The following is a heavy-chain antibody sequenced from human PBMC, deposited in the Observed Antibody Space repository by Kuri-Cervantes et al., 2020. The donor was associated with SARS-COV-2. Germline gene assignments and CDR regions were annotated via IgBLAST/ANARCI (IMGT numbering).Heavy chain of an antibody. J-gene: IGHJ6*03. CDR2: INPSGGST. V-gene: IGHV1-46*03. CDR1: GYTFASYY. D-gene: IGHD2-2*01. CDR3: ARGVLVVPQNYYYYMDV. Sequence: ASVKVSCKASGYTFASYYMHWVRQAPGQGLGWMGIINPSGGSTSYAQKFQGRVTMTRDTSTSTVYMELSSLRSEDTAVYYCARGVLVVPQNYYYYMDVWGKGTTVTVSS.